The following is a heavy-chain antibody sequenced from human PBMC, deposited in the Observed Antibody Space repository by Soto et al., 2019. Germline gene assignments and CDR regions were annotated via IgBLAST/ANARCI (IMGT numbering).Heavy chain of an antibody. Sequence: GGSLRLSCAGSGYNFGGFWMHWVRQAPGKGLVWVSGIDNGGTNTGYADAVKGRFTISRDNAKNTLYLQMNSLRAEDTAVYYCAKDGGRPDAFNIWGQGTMVTVSS. V-gene: IGHV3-74*01. J-gene: IGHJ3*02. CDR2: IDNGGTNT. CDR3: AKDGGRPDAFNI. CDR1: GYNFGGFW. D-gene: IGHD2-15*01.